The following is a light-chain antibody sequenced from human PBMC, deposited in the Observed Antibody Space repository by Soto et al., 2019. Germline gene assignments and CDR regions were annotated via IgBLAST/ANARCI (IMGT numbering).Light chain of an antibody. J-gene: IGKJ2*01. V-gene: IGKV1-17*03. CDR2: AAS. Sequence: DTQMTQSPSAMSASVGDRVTITCRASRDITNYLAWFQQKPGQVPKRLIYAASSLHRVVPSRFSGSGSGTEFTLTLSILQPEEFATYYCLQHNTYPHTFGQGTKLEIK. CDR3: LQHNTYPHT. CDR1: RDITNY.